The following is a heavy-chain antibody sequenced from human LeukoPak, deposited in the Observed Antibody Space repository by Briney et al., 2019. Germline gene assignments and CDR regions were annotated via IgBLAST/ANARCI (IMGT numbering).Heavy chain of an antibody. CDR2: VYYSGGT. CDR3: ASHSGGYAY. D-gene: IGHD5-12*01. CDR1: GGSISSYS. V-gene: IGHV4-59*12. J-gene: IGHJ4*02. Sequence: SLSITCTVSGGSISSYSWSWIRQPPRKGLEWIGYVYYSGGTYYNPSLKSRVTISVDTSKNQFSLKLSSVTAADTAVYYCASHSGGYAYWGQGTLVTVSS.